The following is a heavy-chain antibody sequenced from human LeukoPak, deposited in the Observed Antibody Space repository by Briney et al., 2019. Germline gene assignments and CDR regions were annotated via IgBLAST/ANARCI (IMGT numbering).Heavy chain of an antibody. CDR3: ARASYYYDSSGLPPYFDY. CDR2: ISSSSSYI. CDR1: GFTFSSYS. V-gene: IGHV3-21*01. J-gene: IGHJ4*02. Sequence: GGSPRLSCAASGFTFSSYSMNWVRQAPGKGLEWVSSISSSSSYIYYADSVKGRFTISRDNAKNSLYLQMNSLRAEDTAVYYCARASYYYDSSGLPPYFDYWGQGTLVTVSS. D-gene: IGHD3-22*01.